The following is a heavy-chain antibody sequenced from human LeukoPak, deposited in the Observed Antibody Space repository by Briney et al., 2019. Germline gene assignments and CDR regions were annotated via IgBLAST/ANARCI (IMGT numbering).Heavy chain of an antibody. J-gene: IGHJ4*02. D-gene: IGHD5-24*01. CDR2: IFSNGDI. V-gene: IGHV3-53*01. CDR1: EFTVSRNY. CDR3: TRDQMNY. Sequence: GGSLRLSCTASEFTVSRNYMLWVRQAPGKGLEWVSLIFSNGDIHYAGSVKGRFTISRDTSKNTVSLQMNSLRVEDTAMYYCTRDQMNYWGQGTLVTVSS.